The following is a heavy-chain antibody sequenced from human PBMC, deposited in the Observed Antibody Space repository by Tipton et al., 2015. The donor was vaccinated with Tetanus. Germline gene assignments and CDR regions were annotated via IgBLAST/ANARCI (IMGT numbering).Heavy chain of an antibody. J-gene: IGHJ3*02. CDR2: IYPGDSDT. CDR3: AASELVTRGGFRAFDI. D-gene: IGHD2-21*02. CDR1: GYSFTSYW. Sequence: QLVQSGAEVKKPGESLKISGKGSGYSFTSYWIGWVRQMPGKGLEWMGSIYPGDSDTKYSPSFQGQVTISADKSINTAYLQWSSLKASDTVMYYCAASELVTRGGFRAFDIWGQGTMVTVSS. V-gene: IGHV5-51*01.